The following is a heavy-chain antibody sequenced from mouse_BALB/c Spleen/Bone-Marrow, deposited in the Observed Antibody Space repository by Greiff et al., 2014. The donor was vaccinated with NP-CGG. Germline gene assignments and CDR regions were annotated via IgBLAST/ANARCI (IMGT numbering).Heavy chain of an antibody. CDR2: IWAGGST. V-gene: IGHV2-9*02. J-gene: IGHJ4*01. CDR3: ARVTTATGAMDY. D-gene: IGHD1-2*01. Sequence: VQLQQSGPGLVAPSQTLSISCTASGFSFTSYGVHWVRQPPGKGLEWLGVIWAGGSTNYNTALMTRLSISKDNSKRQVFLKMNSLQTDDTAMYYCARVTTATGAMDYWGQGTSVTVSS. CDR1: GFSFTSYG.